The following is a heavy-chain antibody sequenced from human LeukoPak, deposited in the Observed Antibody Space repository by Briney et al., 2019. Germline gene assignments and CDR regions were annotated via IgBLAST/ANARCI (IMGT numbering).Heavy chain of an antibody. CDR3: AASLRSRYYFDY. CDR2: INHSGST. J-gene: IGHJ4*02. Sequence: GSLRLSCAASGFIFSDYAVSWVRQPPGKGLEWIGEINHSGSTNYNPSLKSRVTISVDTSKNQFSLKLSSVTAADTAVYYCAASLRSRYYFDYWGQGTLVTVSS. CDR1: GFIFSDYA. V-gene: IGHV4-34*08. D-gene: IGHD3-3*01.